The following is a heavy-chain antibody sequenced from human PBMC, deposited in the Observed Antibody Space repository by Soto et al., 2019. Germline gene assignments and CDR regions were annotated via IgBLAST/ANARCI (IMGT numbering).Heavy chain of an antibody. CDR2: IYYSGST. D-gene: IGHD3-16*01. CDR1: GGSISSGGYY. V-gene: IGHV4-31*03. CDR3: ARAPALMMIDY. Sequence: SETVSLTCTVSGGSISSGGYYWIWIRQHPGKGLEWIGYIYYSGSTYYNPSLKSRVTISVDTSKNQFSLKLSSVTAADTAVYYCARAPALMMIDYWGQGTLVTVSS. J-gene: IGHJ4*02.